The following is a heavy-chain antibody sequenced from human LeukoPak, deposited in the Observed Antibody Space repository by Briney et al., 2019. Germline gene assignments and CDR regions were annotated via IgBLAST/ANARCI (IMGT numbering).Heavy chain of an antibody. D-gene: IGHD3-9*01. CDR1: GGSISSSSYY. V-gene: IGHV4-39*01. Sequence: PSETLSLTCTVSGGSISSSSYYWGWIRQPPGKGLVWIGSIYYSGSTYYNPSLKSRVTISVDTSKNQFSLKLSSVTAADTAVYYCARGGDYDILTGFFDYWGQGTLVTVSS. CDR3: ARGGDYDILTGFFDY. J-gene: IGHJ4*02. CDR2: IYYSGST.